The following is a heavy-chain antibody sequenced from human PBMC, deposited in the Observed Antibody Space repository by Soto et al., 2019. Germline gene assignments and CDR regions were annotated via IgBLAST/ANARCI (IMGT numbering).Heavy chain of an antibody. CDR3: AKAKLGYYYDSSGPFDY. CDR2: ISGSGGST. Sequence: SLRLSCATSGFTFSSYAMSWVRQAPGKGLEWVSAISGSGGSTYYADSVKGRFTISRDNSKNTLYLQMNSLRAEDTAVYYCAKAKLGYYYDSSGPFDYWGQGTLVTVSS. D-gene: IGHD3-22*01. CDR1: GFTFSSYA. J-gene: IGHJ4*02. V-gene: IGHV3-23*01.